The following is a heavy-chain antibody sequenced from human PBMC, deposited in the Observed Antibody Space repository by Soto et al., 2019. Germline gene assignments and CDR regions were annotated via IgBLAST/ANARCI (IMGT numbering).Heavy chain of an antibody. J-gene: IGHJ6*03. CDR1: GFSLSTSGMC. CDR3: ARSRGGDYENYMDV. V-gene: IGHV2-70*11. CDR2: IDWDDDK. D-gene: IGHD4-17*01. Sequence: GSGPTLVNPTQTLTLTCTFSGFSLSTSGMCVSWIRQPPGKALEWLARIDWDDDKYYSTSLKTRLTISKDTSKNQVVLTMTNMDPADTATYYCARSRGGDYENYMDVWGKGTTVTVSS.